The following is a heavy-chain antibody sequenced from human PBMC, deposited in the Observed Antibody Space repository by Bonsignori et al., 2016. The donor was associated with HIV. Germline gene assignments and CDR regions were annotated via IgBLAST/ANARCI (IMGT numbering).Heavy chain of an antibody. Sequence: WVRQAPGQGLEWMGWMNPNSGNTGYAQKFQGRVTMTRNTSISTAYMELSSLRSEDTAVYYCARAPPYGYFDCGNWGQGTLVTVSS. V-gene: IGHV1-8*01. J-gene: IGHJ4*02. CDR2: MNPNSGNT. D-gene: IGHD3-9*01. CDR3: ARAPPYGYFDCGN.